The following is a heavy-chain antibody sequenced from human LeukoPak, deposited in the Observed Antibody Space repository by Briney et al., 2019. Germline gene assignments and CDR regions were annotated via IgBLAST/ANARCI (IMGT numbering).Heavy chain of an antibody. CDR1: GFTVGSNY. D-gene: IGHD6-13*01. V-gene: IGHV3-53*01. Sequence: GGSLGLSCAASGFTVGSNYMSWVRQAPGKGLEWVSVIYSGGSTYYADSVKGRFTISRDNSKNTLYLQMNSLRAEDTAVYYCASGSSSWYGYWGQGTLVTVSS. CDR3: ASGSSSWYGY. J-gene: IGHJ4*02. CDR2: IYSGGST.